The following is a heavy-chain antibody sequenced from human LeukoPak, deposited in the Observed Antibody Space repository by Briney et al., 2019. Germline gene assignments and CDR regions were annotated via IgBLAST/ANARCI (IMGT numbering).Heavy chain of an antibody. Sequence: SETLSLTCTVSGGSISSYYWSWIRQPPGKGLEWIGYIYYSGSTNYNPSLKSRVTISVDTSKNQFSLKLSSVTAADTAVYYCARDESYSNRKARLYYMDVWGKGTTVTVSS. CDR3: ARDESYSNRKARLYYMDV. V-gene: IGHV4-59*01. CDR2: IYYSGST. D-gene: IGHD6-13*01. J-gene: IGHJ6*03. CDR1: GGSISSYY.